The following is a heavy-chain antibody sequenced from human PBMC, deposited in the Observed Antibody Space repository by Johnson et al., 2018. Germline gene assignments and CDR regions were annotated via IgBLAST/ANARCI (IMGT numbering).Heavy chain of an antibody. CDR3: ARASTIFDMEGYYMGV. D-gene: IGHD3-3*01. CDR2: IYSGGST. V-gene: IGHV3-66*02. J-gene: IGHJ6*03. Sequence: VQLVQSGGGVVQXGGSPRLXCAASGFTVSSNYMTWVRQAPGKGLEWVSVIYSGGSTYYADSVKGRFTIARDNSKNTLYLQMHSLRAEDTAVYYCARASTIFDMEGYYMGVWGKGTTVTVSS. CDR1: GFTVSSNY.